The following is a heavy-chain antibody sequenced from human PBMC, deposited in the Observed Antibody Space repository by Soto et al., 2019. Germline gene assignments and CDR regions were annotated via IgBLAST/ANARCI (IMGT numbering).Heavy chain of an antibody. CDR2: INDSGST. Sequence: QVQLQQWGAGLLKPSETLSLTCAVYGGSFSGYYWGWIRHTPGKGLEWIGEINDSGSTNYNRSLNRRVTISVETSKNQFSLKLSSVTAENTATVYYCARGRNQQLVRSDWIDPLGQGTLVTVSS. CDR1: GGSFSGYY. V-gene: IGHV4-34*01. D-gene: IGHD6-13*01. CDR3: ARGRNQQLVRSDWIDP. J-gene: IGHJ5*02.